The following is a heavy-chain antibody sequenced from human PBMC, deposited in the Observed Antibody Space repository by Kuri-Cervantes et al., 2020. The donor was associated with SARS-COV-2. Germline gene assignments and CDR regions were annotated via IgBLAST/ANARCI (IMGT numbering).Heavy chain of an antibody. CDR2: VKTNSGNT. V-gene: IGHV1-8*01. Sequence: ASVKVSCKASGYTFSNYAISWVRQAPGQGLEWMGMVKTNSGNTLYAQFFQGRVTMTRDTSTSTVYMELSSLTSEDTAIYYCYCAPKEGFDSWGQGTLVTVSS. D-gene: IGHD2-21*01. J-gene: IGHJ4*02. CDR3: YCAPKEGFDS. CDR1: GYTFSNYA.